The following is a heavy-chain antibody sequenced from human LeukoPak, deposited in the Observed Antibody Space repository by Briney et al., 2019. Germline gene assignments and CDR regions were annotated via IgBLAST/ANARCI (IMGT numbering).Heavy chain of an antibody. V-gene: IGHV3-74*01. CDR2: IKSDGSSI. Sequence: PGGSLRLSCAASGFTFSSLWMHWVRQAPGKGLVWVSRIKSDGSSISYADSVKGRFTISRDNAKNTLYLQMSSLRAEDTAVYYCVKDLSGSYAFDYWGQGTLVTVSS. D-gene: IGHD1-26*01. J-gene: IGHJ4*02. CDR3: VKDLSGSYAFDY. CDR1: GFTFSSLW.